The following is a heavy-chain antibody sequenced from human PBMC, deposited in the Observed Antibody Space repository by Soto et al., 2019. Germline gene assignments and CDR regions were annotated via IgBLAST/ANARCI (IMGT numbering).Heavy chain of an antibody. J-gene: IGHJ6*02. CDR3: AKAFGVWDYYYGMDV. Sequence: HPGGSLRLSCAASGFTFDDYAMHWVRQAPGKGLEWVSGISWNSGSIGYADSVKGRFTISRDNAKNSLYLQMNSLRAEDTALYYCAKAFGVWDYYYGMDVWGQGTTVTVSS. CDR1: GFTFDDYA. D-gene: IGHD3-10*01. CDR2: ISWNSGSI. V-gene: IGHV3-9*01.